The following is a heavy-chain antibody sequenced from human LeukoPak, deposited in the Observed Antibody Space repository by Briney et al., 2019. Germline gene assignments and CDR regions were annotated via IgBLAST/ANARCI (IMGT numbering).Heavy chain of an antibody. CDR1: GGSISSYY. CDR3: ARERAVAGKAYYYYRMDV. CDR2: IYYSGST. V-gene: IGHV4-59*01. D-gene: IGHD6-19*01. J-gene: IGHJ6*02. Sequence: PSETLSLTCTVSGGSISSYYWSWIRQPRGKGLEWIGYIYYSGSTNYNPSLKSRVTISVDTSKNQFSLKLSSVTAADTAVYYCARERAVAGKAYYYYRMDVRGQGTTVTVSS.